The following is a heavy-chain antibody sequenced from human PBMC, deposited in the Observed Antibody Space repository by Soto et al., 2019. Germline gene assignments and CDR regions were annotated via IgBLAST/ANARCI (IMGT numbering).Heavy chain of an antibody. D-gene: IGHD1-7*01. CDR3: ARTNYDTFDPYYYGMDV. Sequence: GGSLRLPCAASGFTFSSYGMHWVRQAPGKGLEWVAVIWYDGSNKYYADSVKGRFTISRDNSKNTLYLQMNSLRAEDTAVYYCARTNYDTFDPYYYGMDVWGQGTTVTVSS. J-gene: IGHJ6*02. V-gene: IGHV3-33*01. CDR2: IWYDGSNK. CDR1: GFTFSSYG.